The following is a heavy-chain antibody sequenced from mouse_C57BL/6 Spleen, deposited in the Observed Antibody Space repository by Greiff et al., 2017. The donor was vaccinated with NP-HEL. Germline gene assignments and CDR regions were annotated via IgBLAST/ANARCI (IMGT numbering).Heavy chain of an antibody. CDR3: ARDGSSYRFAY. D-gene: IGHD1-1*01. V-gene: IGHV1-26*01. CDR1: GYTFTDYY. Sequence: EVQLQQSGPELVKPGASVKISCKASGYTFTDYYMNWVKQSHGKSLEWIGDINPNNGGTSYNQKFKGKATLTVDKSSSTAYMELSSLTSEDSAVYYCARDGSSYRFAYWGQGTLVTVSA. CDR2: INPNNGGT. J-gene: IGHJ3*01.